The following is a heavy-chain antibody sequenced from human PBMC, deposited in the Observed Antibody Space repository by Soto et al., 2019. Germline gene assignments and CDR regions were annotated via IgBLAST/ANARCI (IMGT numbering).Heavy chain of an antibody. D-gene: IGHD3-3*01. J-gene: IGHJ4*02. V-gene: IGHV4-30-4*01. Sequence: SETLSLTCTVSGGSISSGDYYWSWIRQPPGKGLEWIGCIYYSGSTYYNPSLKSRVTISVDTSKNQFSLKLRSVTAADTAVYYCARTTPEWLVTFDYWGQGTLVTVSS. CDR1: GGSISSGDYY. CDR2: IYYSGST. CDR3: ARTTPEWLVTFDY.